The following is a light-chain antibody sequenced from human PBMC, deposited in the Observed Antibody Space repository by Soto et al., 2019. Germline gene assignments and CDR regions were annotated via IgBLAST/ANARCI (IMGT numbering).Light chain of an antibody. V-gene: IGKV3-11*01. CDR1: QSVSSY. J-gene: IGKJ2*01. CDR3: SQSYT. CDR2: DAS. Sequence: EIVLTQSPATLSLSPGERATLSCRASQSVSSYLAWYQQKPGQAPRLLIYDASNRATGIPARFSGSGSGTDFTLSFTFIEPETFAVYYCSQSYTFGQGTNLEIK.